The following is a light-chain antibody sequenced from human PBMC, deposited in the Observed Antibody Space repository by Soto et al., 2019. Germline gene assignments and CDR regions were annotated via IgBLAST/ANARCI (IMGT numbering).Light chain of an antibody. J-gene: IGKJ5*01. CDR2: DAS. CDR1: QSVGSS. V-gene: IGKV3-11*01. Sequence: EIVLTQSPATLSLLPGERATLSCRASQSVGSSLAWYQHKAGQAPRLLLYDASNSATGIPARFSGSGSGTDFTLTISSLAPEDFAVYYCQQRSSWITFGQGTRLEIE. CDR3: QQRSSWIT.